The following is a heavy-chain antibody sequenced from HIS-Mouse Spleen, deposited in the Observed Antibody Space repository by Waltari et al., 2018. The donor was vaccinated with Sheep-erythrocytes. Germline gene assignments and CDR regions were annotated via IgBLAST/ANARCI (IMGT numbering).Heavy chain of an antibody. J-gene: IGHJ4*02. V-gene: IGHV6-1*01. CDR2: TYYRYKWYN. CDR3: ARDGRVRRPAMWSSGYYLAY. CDR1: GDRVSSNSAT. D-gene: IGHD3-22*01. Sequence: QVQLQQSGPGLVKPSQTLSLTCAISGDRVSSNSATWNWIRQSPSRGLEWLGRTYYRYKWYNDYAVSGTSRITINPDTSKNQFTLQLNSVSPEDTAVYYCARDGRVRRPAMWSSGYYLAYWGQATLVTVAS.